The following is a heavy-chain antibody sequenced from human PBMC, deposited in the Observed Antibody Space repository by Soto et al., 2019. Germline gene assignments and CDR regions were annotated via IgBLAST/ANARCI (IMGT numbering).Heavy chain of an antibody. CDR3: ATDRRRRTTDYYYGMDV. V-gene: IGHV1-18*01. Sequence: QVQLVQSGAEVKKPGASVKVSCKASGYTFTSYGISWVRQAPGQGLEWMGWISAYNGNTNYAQKLQGRVTMTTDTSTSTAYMELRSLRSDDTAVYYCATDRRRRTTDYYYGMDVWGQGTTVTVSS. D-gene: IGHD4-17*01. J-gene: IGHJ6*02. CDR1: GYTFTSYG. CDR2: ISAYNGNT.